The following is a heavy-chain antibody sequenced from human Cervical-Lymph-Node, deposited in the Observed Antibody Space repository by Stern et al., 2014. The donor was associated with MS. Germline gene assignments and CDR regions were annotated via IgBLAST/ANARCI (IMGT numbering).Heavy chain of an antibody. CDR1: GFSFNTYS. J-gene: IGHJ6*02. Sequence: EVQLVESGGGLVQPGGSLRLSCTPSGFSFNTYSLNWVRQAPGKGLEWLSYISRSGRSIYYADSVKGRFTISRDNVKNSLYLQMNILRAEDTAIYYCARGSWLGTGDDYYYYFGMDVWGQGTTVTVSS. CDR2: ISRSGRSI. V-gene: IGHV3-48*01. D-gene: IGHD3-22*01. CDR3: ARGSWLGTGDDYYYYFGMDV.